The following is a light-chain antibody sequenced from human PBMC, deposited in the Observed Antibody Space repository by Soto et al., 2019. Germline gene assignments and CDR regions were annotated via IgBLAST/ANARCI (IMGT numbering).Light chain of an antibody. J-gene: IGLJ2*01. CDR2: EVS. Sequence: QSALTQPPSASGSPGQSVTISCTGTSSDVGGYNYVSWYQQHPGKAPKLMIYEVSKRPSGVPDRFSGSRSGNTASLTVSGLQAEEEADYHRSSYAGNNDLVFGGGTKLTVL. CDR1: SSDVGGYNY. V-gene: IGLV2-8*01. CDR3: SSYAGNNDLV.